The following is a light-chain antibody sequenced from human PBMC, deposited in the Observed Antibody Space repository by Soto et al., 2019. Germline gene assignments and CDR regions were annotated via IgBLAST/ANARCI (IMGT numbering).Light chain of an antibody. J-gene: IGLJ3*02. CDR1: SSNIGAGYD. Sequence: QAVVTQPPSVSGAPGQRVTISCTGSSSNIGAGYDVHWYQQLPGTAPKLLIYANNNRASGVPDRFSASRSGTSASLAIAGLQTEDEADYHCQSYDSSLGGSRVFGGGTKVTVL. CDR2: ANN. CDR3: QSYDSSLGGSRV. V-gene: IGLV1-40*01.